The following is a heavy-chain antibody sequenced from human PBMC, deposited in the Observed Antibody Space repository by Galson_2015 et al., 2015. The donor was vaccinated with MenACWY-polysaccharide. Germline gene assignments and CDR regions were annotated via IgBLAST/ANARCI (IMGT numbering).Heavy chain of an antibody. Sequence: SLRLSCAASGFSFSAYGMSWVRQAPGRGLEWVSGSGSGGGLYYADPVKGRFTVSRDNSKNTLYLQMNNLRAEDTAVYYCAKVGPRSSWTMGLDYWGQGTLVTASS. D-gene: IGHD6-13*01. J-gene: IGHJ4*02. CDR1: GFSFSAYG. CDR3: AKVGPRSSWTMGLDY. V-gene: IGHV3-23*01. CDR2: SGSGGGL.